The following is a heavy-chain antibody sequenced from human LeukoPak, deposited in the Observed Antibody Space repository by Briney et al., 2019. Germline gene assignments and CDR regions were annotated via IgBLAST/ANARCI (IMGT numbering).Heavy chain of an antibody. D-gene: IGHD3-22*01. CDR2: ISGSGGST. CDR1: GFTFSSYA. V-gene: IGHV3-23*01. J-gene: IGHJ4*02. CDR3: AKVYDSSGYYFNY. Sequence: PGGSLRLSCAASGFTFSSYAMSWVRQAPGKGLKWVSAISGSGGSTYYADSVKGRFTISRDNSKNTLYLQMNSLRAEDTAVYYCAKVYDSSGYYFNYWGQGTLVTVSS.